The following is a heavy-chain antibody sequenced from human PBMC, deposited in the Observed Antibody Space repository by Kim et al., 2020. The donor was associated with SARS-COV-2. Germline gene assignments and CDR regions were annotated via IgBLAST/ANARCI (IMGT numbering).Heavy chain of an antibody. CDR3: ARNNAMNV. Sequence: GGSLRLSCAASGFSFSNHWMTWVRQAPGRGPEWVANINQHGREKYYVASVGGRFTISRDDAKNSLYLQMNSLRAEDTAPYYWARNNAMNVWGQGTTVTASS. CDR1: GFSFSNHW. J-gene: IGHJ6*02. V-gene: IGHV3-7*03. CDR2: INQHGREK.